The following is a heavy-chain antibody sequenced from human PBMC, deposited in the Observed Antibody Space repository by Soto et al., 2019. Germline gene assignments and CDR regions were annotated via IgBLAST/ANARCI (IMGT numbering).Heavy chain of an antibody. CDR2: ISGSGGST. D-gene: IGHD6-13*01. Sequence: PGGSLRLSCAASGFTFSSYAMSWVRQAPGKGLEWVSAISGSGGSTYYADSVKGRFTISRDNSKNTLYLQMNSLRAEDTAVYHCAKYFVIAAAGTADLTDYWGQGTLVTVSS. V-gene: IGHV3-23*01. CDR3: AKYFVIAAAGTADLTDY. CDR1: GFTFSSYA. J-gene: IGHJ4*02.